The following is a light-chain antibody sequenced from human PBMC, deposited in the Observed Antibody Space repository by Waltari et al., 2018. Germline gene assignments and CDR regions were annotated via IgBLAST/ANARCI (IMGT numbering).Light chain of an antibody. CDR3: CSYAGSSTLV. J-gene: IGLJ2*01. CDR1: SIDVGGYNY. CDR2: DVS. V-gene: IGLV2-23*02. Sequence: QSALTQPASVSGSPGPSITISCTGTSIDVGGYNYVPWYQPHPGKAPKLMIYDVSKPPSGVSNRFSGSKSGNTASLTISGLQAEDEADYYCCSYAGSSTLVFGGGTKLTVL.